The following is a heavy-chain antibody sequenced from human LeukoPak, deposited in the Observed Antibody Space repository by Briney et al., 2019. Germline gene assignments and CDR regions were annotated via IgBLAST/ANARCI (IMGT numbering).Heavy chain of an antibody. CDR3: ARGINYNDRSGYDY. J-gene: IGHJ4*02. Sequence: PGESLTISCKGSGYSFPSYWIAWVRQMPGKGLEWMGIIYPGDSDTRYSPSFQGLVTISADKSISTAYLQWSSLKASDTAMYYCARGINYNDRSGYDYWGQGTLVTVSS. V-gene: IGHV5-51*01. CDR1: GYSFPSYW. CDR2: IYPGDSDT. D-gene: IGHD3-22*01.